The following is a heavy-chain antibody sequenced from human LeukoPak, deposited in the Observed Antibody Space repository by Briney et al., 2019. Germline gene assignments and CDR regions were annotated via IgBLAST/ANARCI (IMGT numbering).Heavy chain of an antibody. D-gene: IGHD6-13*01. CDR3: AREYSSRWYGRYFDY. CDR2: IYYSGST. J-gene: IGHJ4*02. CDR1: GGSISSGGYY. V-gene: IGHV4-31*03. Sequence: PSETLSLTCTVPGGSISSGGYYWSWIRQHPGKGLEWIGYIYYSGSTYYNPSLKSRVTISVDTSKNQFSLKLSSVTAADTAVYYCAREYSSRWYGRYFDYWGQGTLVTVSS.